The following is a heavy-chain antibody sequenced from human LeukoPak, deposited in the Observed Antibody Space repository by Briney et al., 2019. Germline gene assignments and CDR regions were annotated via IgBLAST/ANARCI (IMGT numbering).Heavy chain of an antibody. CDR1: GFTLSSYA. J-gene: IGHJ5*01. CDR3: ARVAVSGPTGWFDS. CDR2: ISGSGGST. V-gene: IGHV3-23*01. D-gene: IGHD2-8*02. Sequence: GGSLRLSCAASGFTLSSYAMSWVRQAPGKGLEWVSAISGSGGSTYYADSVKGRFTISRDNVDNVVYLQMNSLGAEDTAVYYCARVAVSGPTGWFDSWGQGTLVIVSS.